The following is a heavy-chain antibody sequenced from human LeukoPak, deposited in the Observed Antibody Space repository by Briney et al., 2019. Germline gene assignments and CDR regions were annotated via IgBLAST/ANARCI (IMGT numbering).Heavy chain of an antibody. CDR2: ISSSSSTI. V-gene: IGHV3-48*01. CDR1: GFTFSSYS. D-gene: IGHD3-10*01. J-gene: IGHJ6*03. CDR3: ARGFYYGSGSYPSNYYMDV. Sequence: GGSLRPSCAASGFTFSSYSMNWVRQAPGKGLEWVSYISSSSSTIYYADSVKGRFTISRDNAKNSLYLQMNSLRAEDTAVYYCARGFYYGSGSYPSNYYMDVWGKGTTVTVCS.